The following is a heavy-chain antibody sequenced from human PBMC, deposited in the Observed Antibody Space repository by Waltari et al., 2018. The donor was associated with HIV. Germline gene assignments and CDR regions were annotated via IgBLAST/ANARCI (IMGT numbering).Heavy chain of an antibody. J-gene: IGHJ4*02. V-gene: IGHV6-1*01. CDR1: GDSVSSNSAA. Sequence: QVQLQQSGPGLVKPSQTLSLTCDISGDSVSSNSAAWNWIRQSPSRGLEWLGRTYYRSKWYNDYAVSVKSRITINADTSKNQFSLQLNSVTPEDTAMYYCARAVAARPYVDTAHFDYWGQGTLVTVSS. CDR2: TYYRSKWYN. CDR3: ARAVAARPYVDTAHFDY. D-gene: IGHD5-18*01.